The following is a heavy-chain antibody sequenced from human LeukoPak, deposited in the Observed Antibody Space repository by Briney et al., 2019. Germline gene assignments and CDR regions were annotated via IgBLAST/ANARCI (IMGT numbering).Heavy chain of an antibody. Sequence: SETLSLTCTVSGGSISGYFWSWIRQPPGKGLEWIGYIYYSGSTNYNPSLKSRVTISVDTSKNQFSLKLSSVTAADTAVYYCARARSSSWYIHDYWGQGTLVTVSS. CDR3: ARARSSSWYIHDY. J-gene: IGHJ4*02. CDR2: IYYSGST. V-gene: IGHV4-59*01. CDR1: GGSISGYF. D-gene: IGHD6-13*01.